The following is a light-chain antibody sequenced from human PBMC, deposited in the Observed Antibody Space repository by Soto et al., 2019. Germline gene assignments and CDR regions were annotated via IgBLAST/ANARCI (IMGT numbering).Light chain of an antibody. Sequence: QSALTQPPSASGSPGQSVTISCTGTSSDVGGYNYVSWYQQHPGKAPKLMIYEVSKRPSGVPFRFSGSKSGNTASLTISGLQVEDEAEYFCGSFTTSRIWVFGGGTKLTVL. CDR3: GSFTTSRIWV. CDR1: SSDVGGYNY. J-gene: IGLJ3*02. V-gene: IGLV2-8*01. CDR2: EVS.